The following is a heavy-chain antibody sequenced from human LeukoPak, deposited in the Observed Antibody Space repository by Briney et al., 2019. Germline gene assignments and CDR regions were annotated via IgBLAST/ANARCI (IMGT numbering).Heavy chain of an antibody. Sequence: SETLSLTCTVSGSISGYYWSWIRQPPGKGLEGIGYIYTSGSTHYNPSLESRVTTSVDTSKNQFTLDLSSVTAADTAVYYCARQKCTSTSCLTKNAFDIWGQGTMVTVSS. CDR3: ARQKCTSTSCLTKNAFDI. V-gene: IGHV4-4*09. J-gene: IGHJ3*02. CDR2: IYTSGST. CDR1: GSISGYY. D-gene: IGHD2-2*01.